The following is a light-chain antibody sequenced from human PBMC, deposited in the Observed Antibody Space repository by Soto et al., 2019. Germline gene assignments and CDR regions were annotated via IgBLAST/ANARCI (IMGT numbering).Light chain of an antibody. CDR2: GAS. CDR1: QSVSSSY. Sequence: EIGLTQSPGTLSLSPGERATVSCRASQSVSSSYLALYQQKPGQAPRLLIYGASNRATGIPDRFSGSGSGTDFTLTISRLEPEEFAEYYFQQYGSRGFTFGPGTKVDIK. V-gene: IGKV3-20*01. J-gene: IGKJ3*01. CDR3: QQYGSRGFT.